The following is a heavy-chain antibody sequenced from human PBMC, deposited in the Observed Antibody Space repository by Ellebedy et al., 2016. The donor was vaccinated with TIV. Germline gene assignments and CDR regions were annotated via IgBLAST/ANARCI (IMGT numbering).Heavy chain of an antibody. Sequence: SVKVSXXASGGTFSSYAISWVRQAPGQGLEWMGGIIPIFGTANYAQKFQGRVTITADESTSTAYMELSSLRSEDTAVYYCARPPRPSSIFGVVIFSPMDVWGQGTTVTVSS. CDR2: IIPIFGTA. V-gene: IGHV1-69*13. CDR3: ARPPRPSSIFGVVIFSPMDV. D-gene: IGHD3-3*01. J-gene: IGHJ6*02. CDR1: GGTFSSYA.